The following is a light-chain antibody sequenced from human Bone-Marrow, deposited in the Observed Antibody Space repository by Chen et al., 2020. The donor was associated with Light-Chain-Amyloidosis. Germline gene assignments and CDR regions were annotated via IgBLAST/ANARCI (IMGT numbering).Light chain of an antibody. CDR2: DNN. J-gene: IGLJ2*01. Sequence: QYVMAQPPAVSGAPGQTVTISCTGSSSNIGAGYNVHWYQQLPGTVPKLLIYDNNNRPSGVPDRCSGSQSGTSAALSITGLQAHDEADYYCQSFDGTLRGAVVFGGGTTLTVL. V-gene: IGLV1-40*01. CDR1: SSNIGAGYN. CDR3: QSFDGTLRGAVV.